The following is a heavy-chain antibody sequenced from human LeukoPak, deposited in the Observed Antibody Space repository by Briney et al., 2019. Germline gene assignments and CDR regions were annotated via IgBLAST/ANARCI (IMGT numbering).Heavy chain of an antibody. CDR3: ASTTYYYYYGMDV. D-gene: IGHD1-26*01. CDR2: IDNSGSTI. CDR1: GLTFSK. Sequence: GGSLRLSCAASGLTFSKMNWVRQAPGKGLEWVSYIDNSGSTIYYADSVKGRFTISRDNSKNTLYLQMNSLRAEDTAVYYCASTTYYYYYGMDVWGQGTTVTVSS. J-gene: IGHJ6*02. V-gene: IGHV3-48*01.